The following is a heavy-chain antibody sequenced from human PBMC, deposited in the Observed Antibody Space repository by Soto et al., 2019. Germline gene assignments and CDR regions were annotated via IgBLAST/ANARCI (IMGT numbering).Heavy chain of an antibody. D-gene: IGHD3-22*01. J-gene: IGHJ4*02. Sequence: PGGSLRLSCAASGFTFSSYAMHWVRQAPGKGLEWVAVISYDGSNKYYADSVKGRFTISRDNSKNTLYLQMNSLRAEDTAVYYCARSYYDSSGYYYFDYWGRGTLVTVSS. CDR1: GFTFSSYA. CDR2: ISYDGSNK. V-gene: IGHV3-30-3*01. CDR3: ARSYYDSSGYYYFDY.